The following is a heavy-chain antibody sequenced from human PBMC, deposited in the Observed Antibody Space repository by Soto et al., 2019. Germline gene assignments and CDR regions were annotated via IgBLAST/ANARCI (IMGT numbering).Heavy chain of an antibody. Sequence: QVQLVESGGGVVQPGRSLRLSCAASGFTFSSYGMHWVRQAPGKGLEWVAVIWYDGSNKYYADSVKGRFTISRDNSKNTLYLQMNSLRDEDTAVYYCARDTGGDYYDSSEGYFDYWGQGTLVTVSS. V-gene: IGHV3-33*01. D-gene: IGHD3-22*01. CDR3: ARDTGGDYYDSSEGYFDY. J-gene: IGHJ4*02. CDR2: IWYDGSNK. CDR1: GFTFSSYG.